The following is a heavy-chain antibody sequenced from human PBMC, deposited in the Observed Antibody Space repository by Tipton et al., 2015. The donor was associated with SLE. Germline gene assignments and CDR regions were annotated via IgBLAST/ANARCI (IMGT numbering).Heavy chain of an antibody. D-gene: IGHD5-18*01. V-gene: IGHV4-30-2*01. CDR1: GGSISSGGYS. J-gene: IGHJ4*02. Sequence: LRLSCAVSGGSISSGGYSWSWIRQPPGKGLEWIGYIYHSGSTNYNPSLKSRVTISVDTSKNQFSLKLSSVTAADTAVYYCARGYSYADYWGQGTLVTVSS. CDR2: IYHSGST. CDR3: ARGYSYADY.